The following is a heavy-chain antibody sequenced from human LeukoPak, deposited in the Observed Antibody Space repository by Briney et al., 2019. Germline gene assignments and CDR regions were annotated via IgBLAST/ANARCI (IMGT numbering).Heavy chain of an antibody. CDR3: AKRGGLVPAAHGAFDI. CDR2: ISWNSGSI. J-gene: IGHJ3*02. D-gene: IGHD2-2*01. Sequence: GGSLRLSCAASGFTFDDYAMHWVRQAPGKGLEWVSGISWNSGSIGYADSVKGRFTISRDNAKNSLYLQMNSLRAEDTALYYCAKRGGLVPAAHGAFDIWGQGTMVTVSS. CDR1: GFTFDDYA. V-gene: IGHV3-9*01.